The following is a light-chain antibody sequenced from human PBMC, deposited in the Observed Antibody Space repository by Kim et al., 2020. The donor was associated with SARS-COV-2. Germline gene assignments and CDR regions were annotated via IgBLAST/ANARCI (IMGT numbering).Light chain of an antibody. CDR1: SGHSTYA. CDR3: QTWGTGIRV. Sequence: QLVVTQSPSASASLGASVKPTCTLSSGHSTYAIAWHQQQPEKGPRYLMKLNSDGSHNKGDGIPDRFSGSSSGADRYLTISSLQSEDEADYYCQTWGTGIRVFGGGTQVNVL. CDR2: LNSDGSH. V-gene: IGLV4-69*01. J-gene: IGLJ2*01.